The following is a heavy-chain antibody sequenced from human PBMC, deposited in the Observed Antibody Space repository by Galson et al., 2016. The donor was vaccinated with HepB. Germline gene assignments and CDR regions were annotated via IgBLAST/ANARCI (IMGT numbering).Heavy chain of an antibody. V-gene: IGHV4-59*11. J-gene: IGHJ2*01. CDR3: ARQMSGSYYKNWHFDL. Sequence: SETLSLTCTVPSGYITTHYWSWIRQPPGKGLEWIGFVYHTGSTNYNPSLKSRVSTSLDTSKNQVSLKLNSVTTADTAVYYCARQMSGSYYKNWHFDLWGRGTLVTVSS. CDR2: VYHTGST. CDR1: SGYITTHY. D-gene: IGHD3-10*01.